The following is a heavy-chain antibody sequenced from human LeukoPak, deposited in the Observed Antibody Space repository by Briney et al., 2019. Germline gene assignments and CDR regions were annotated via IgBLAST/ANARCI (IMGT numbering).Heavy chain of an antibody. Sequence: PGGSLRLSCTASGFTFGDYAMSWFRQAPGKGLEWVGFIRSKAYGGTTEYAASVKGRFTISRDDSKSIAYLQMNSLKTEDTAVYYCTRQDSAYDSSGYYWDYWGQGTLVTVSS. CDR2: IRSKAYGGTT. CDR3: TRQDSAYDSSGYYWDY. D-gene: IGHD3-22*01. V-gene: IGHV3-49*03. CDR1: GFTFGDYA. J-gene: IGHJ4*02.